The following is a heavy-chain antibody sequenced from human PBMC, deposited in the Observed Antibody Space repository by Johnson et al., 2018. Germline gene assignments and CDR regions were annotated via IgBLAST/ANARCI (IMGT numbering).Heavy chain of an antibody. V-gene: IGHV3-30*03. CDR3: PTLSLGLDY. D-gene: IGHD2-2*01. CDR2: ISYDGSNK. Sequence: VQLLESGGGVVQPGRSLRLSCAASGFTFSSYGMHWVRQAPGKGLEWVAVISYDGSNKYYADSVKGRFTISRDNSKNTLYLQMNSLRAEDTAVYYCPTLSLGLDYWGQGTLVTVSS. J-gene: IGHJ4*02. CDR1: GFTFSSYG.